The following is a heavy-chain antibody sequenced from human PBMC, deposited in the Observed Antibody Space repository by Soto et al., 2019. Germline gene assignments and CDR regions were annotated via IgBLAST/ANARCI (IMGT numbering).Heavy chain of an antibody. CDR3: GRDVTGYYGRGSNPFRTFGFAP. V-gene: IGHV4-31*03. CDR1: GGSISSGGYY. J-gene: IGHJ5*02. Sequence: SETLSLTCTVSGGSISSGGYYWTWIRQHPGKGLEWIGYIYYSGNTYYNPSLKSRVTISVDTSKNQFSLKLSSVTAADTAVYYCGRDVTGYYGRGSNPFRTFGFAPGGQEPLVTFSS. D-gene: IGHD3-10*02. CDR2: IYYSGNT.